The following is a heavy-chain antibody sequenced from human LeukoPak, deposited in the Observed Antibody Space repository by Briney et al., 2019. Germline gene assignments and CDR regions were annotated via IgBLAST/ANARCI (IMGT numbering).Heavy chain of an antibody. J-gene: IGHJ4*02. Sequence: ASVKVSCKASGYTFTGYYMHWVRQAPGQGLEWMGWINPNSGGTNYAQKFQGRDTMTGDTSISTAYMELSRLRSDDTAMYYCARDIVIIPAAIPLPATDWGQGTLVTVSS. CDR2: INPNSGGT. CDR1: GYTFTGYY. CDR3: ARDIVIIPAAIPLPATD. D-gene: IGHD2-2*01. V-gene: IGHV1-2*02.